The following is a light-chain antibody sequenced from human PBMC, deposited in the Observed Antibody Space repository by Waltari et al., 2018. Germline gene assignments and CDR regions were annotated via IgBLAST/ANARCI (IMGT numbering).Light chain of an antibody. CDR1: QDISHY. J-gene: IGKJ4*01. V-gene: IGKV1-33*01. Sequence: DIQMTQSPSSLSASVGDRVTIICQASQDISHYLNWYQQKPGKAPKLLIYDASNLETGVPSRFSGSGSGTDFTFTISSLQPEDIATYYCQQYDNLPPALTFGGGTKVEIK. CDR2: DAS. CDR3: QQYDNLPPALT.